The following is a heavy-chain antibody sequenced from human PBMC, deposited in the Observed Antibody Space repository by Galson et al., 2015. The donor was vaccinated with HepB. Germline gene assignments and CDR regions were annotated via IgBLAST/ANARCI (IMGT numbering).Heavy chain of an antibody. V-gene: IGHV3-30*04. CDR1: GFTFSSYA. D-gene: IGHD1-14*01. CDR2: ISYDGSNK. CDR3: ARVYGIGRRFPFDP. J-gene: IGHJ5*02. Sequence: SLRLSCAASGFTFSSYAMHWVRQAPGKGLEWVAVISYDGSNKYYADSVKGRFTISRDNSKNTLYLQMNSLRAEDTAVYYCARVYGIGRRFPFDPWGQGTLVTVSS.